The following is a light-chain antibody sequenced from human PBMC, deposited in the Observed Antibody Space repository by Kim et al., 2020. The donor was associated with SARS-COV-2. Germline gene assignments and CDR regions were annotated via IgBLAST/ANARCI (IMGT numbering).Light chain of an antibody. V-gene: IGKV3-11*01. CDR3: QQRSNWPPWT. CDR2: DAS. CDR1: QSVSSY. J-gene: IGKJ1*01. Sequence: EIVLTQSPATLSLSPGERATLSCRASQSVSSYLDWYQQKPGQAPRLLIYDASNRATGIPARFSGSGSGTDFTLTISSLEPEDFAVYYCQQRSNWPPWTFGQGTKVDIK.